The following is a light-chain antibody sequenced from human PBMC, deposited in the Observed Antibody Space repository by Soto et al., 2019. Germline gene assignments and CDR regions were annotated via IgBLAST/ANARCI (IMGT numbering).Light chain of an antibody. V-gene: IGLV1-44*01. Sequence: QSVLTQPPSASGTPGQRVTISCSGSSSNIGSNTVNWYQQLPGTAPKLLIYSNNERPSGVSDRFSGSKSGTSASLAISGLQSEDEADYYCEAWDDSLNGPVFGGGTKVTVL. CDR2: SNN. J-gene: IGLJ2*01. CDR1: SSNIGSNT. CDR3: EAWDDSLNGPV.